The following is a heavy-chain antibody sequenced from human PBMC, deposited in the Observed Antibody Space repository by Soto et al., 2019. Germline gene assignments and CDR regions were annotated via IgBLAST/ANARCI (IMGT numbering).Heavy chain of an antibody. CDR1: DASFSGYY. V-gene: IGHV4-34*01. CDR3: ARVSGIYYYGMDV. Sequence: SETLSLTCAIYDASFSGYYWRWIRQPPGKGLEWIGEINHSGSTNYNPSLKSRVTISVDTSKNQFSLKLSSVTAADTAVYYCARVSGIYYYGMDVWGQGTTVT. J-gene: IGHJ6*02. D-gene: IGHD3-10*01. CDR2: INHSGST.